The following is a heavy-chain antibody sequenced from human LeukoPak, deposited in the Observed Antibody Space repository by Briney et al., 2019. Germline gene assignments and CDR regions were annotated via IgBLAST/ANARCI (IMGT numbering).Heavy chain of an antibody. J-gene: IGHJ4*02. CDR3: ARDRSYEYYYDSSGSNELYYFDY. V-gene: IGHV1-2*06. CDR1: GYTFTGYY. D-gene: IGHD3-22*01. Sequence: ASVKVSCKASGYTFTGYYMHWVRQAPGQGLEWMGRINPNSGGTNYAQKFQGRVTMTRDTSISTAYMELRSLRSDDTAVYYCARDRSYEYYYDSSGSNELYYFDYWGQGTLVTVSS. CDR2: INPNSGGT.